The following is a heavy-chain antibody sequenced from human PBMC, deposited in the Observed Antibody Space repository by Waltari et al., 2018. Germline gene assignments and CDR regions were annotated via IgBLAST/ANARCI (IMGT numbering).Heavy chain of an antibody. V-gene: IGHV4-39*01. CDR2: IYSSGNT. D-gene: IGHD4-17*01. Sequence: QLQLQESGPGLVKPSETLSLTCTVSGGSSISSTNFWVWIRQPPGKGLGWIGSIYSSGNTYYNPSLMCRVTVSLDASKDRFSLKLSSVTAADTAVYYCARKLRPPFSSFHSWGLGTLVTVSS. CDR1: GGSSISSTNF. CDR3: ARKLRPPFSSFHS. J-gene: IGHJ4*02.